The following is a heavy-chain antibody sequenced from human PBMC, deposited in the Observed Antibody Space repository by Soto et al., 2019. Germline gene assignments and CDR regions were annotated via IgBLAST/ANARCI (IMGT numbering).Heavy chain of an antibody. J-gene: IGHJ5*02. V-gene: IGHV4-30-4*01. D-gene: IGHD6-6*01. CDR2: IYYSGST. CDR1: GGSLSSGDYY. Sequence: SETLSLTCAVSGGSLSSGDYYWSWIRQPPGKGLEWIGYIYYSGSTYYNPSLKSRVTISVDTSKNQFSLKLSSVTAADTAVYYCARVVYSSSKRFLARWFDPWGQGTLVTVSS. CDR3: ARVVYSSSKRFLARWFDP.